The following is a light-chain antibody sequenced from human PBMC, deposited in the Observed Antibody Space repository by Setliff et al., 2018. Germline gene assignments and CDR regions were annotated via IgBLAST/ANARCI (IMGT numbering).Light chain of an antibody. CDR2: DVS. V-gene: IGLV2-14*01. CDR1: SGDVGGYDY. Sequence: QSALTQPASVSGSPGQSITISCTGTSGDVGGYDYVSWYQQHPGKAPKLMIYDVSNRPSGASNRFSGSKPGNTASLTISGLQAEDEADYYCGSYTSINTLLYIFGTGTKV. CDR3: GSYTSINTLLYI. J-gene: IGLJ1*01.